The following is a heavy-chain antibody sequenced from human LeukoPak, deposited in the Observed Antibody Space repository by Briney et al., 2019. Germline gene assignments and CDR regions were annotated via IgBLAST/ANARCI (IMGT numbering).Heavy chain of an antibody. V-gene: IGHV1-69*05. CDR3: ASSWYGDYYGMDV. Sequence: SVKVSCKASGGTFSSYAISWVRQAPGQGLEWMGGIIPIFGTANYAQKFQGRVTITTDESTSTAYMELRSLRSDDTAVYYCASSWYGDYYGMDVWGQGTTVTVSS. CDR1: GGTFSSYA. J-gene: IGHJ6*02. D-gene: IGHD6-13*01. CDR2: IIPIFGTA.